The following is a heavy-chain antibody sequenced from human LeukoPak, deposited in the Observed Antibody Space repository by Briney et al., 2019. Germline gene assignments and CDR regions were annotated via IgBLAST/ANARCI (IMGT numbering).Heavy chain of an antibody. CDR2: IHPSGGGT. V-gene: IGHV1-46*01. J-gene: IGHJ4*02. D-gene: IGHD5-18*01. CDR1: GYTFTSNY. CDR3: ARMEMDPAMVTNYFDY. Sequence: ASVKVSCKASGYTFTSNYMHWVRQAPGQGLEWMGVIHPSGGGTNQAPKFQGRVTMTRDTSTATVFMELSSLTPEDTATYYCARMEMDPAMVTNYFDYWGQGTLVTVSS.